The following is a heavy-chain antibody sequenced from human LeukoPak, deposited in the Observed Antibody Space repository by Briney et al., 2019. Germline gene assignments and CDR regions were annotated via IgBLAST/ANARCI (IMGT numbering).Heavy chain of an antibody. CDR2: ISDDGSNK. V-gene: IGHV3-30*18. Sequence: GGSLRLSCAASGFTFSSYGMHWVRQAPGKGLEWVAVISDDGSNKYSADSVKGRFTISRDNSKNTLYLQMNSLRAEDTAVYYCAKYQRETPDYWGQGNLVTVSS. CDR3: AKYQRETPDY. CDR1: GFTFSSYG. J-gene: IGHJ4*02. D-gene: IGHD6-25*01.